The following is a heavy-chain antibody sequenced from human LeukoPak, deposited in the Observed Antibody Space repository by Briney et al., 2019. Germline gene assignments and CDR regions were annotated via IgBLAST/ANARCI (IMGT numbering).Heavy chain of an antibody. V-gene: IGHV4-59*11. D-gene: IGHD6-13*01. CDR3: ARGHGYPDWFDP. J-gene: IGHJ5*02. Sequence: PSETLSLTCTVSGGSISSHYWSWIRQPPGKGLEWIGYIYYSGSTNYNPSLKSRVTISVDTSKNQFSLKLSSVTAADTAVYYCARGHGYPDWFDPWGQGTLVTVSS. CDR2: IYYSGST. CDR1: GGSISSHY.